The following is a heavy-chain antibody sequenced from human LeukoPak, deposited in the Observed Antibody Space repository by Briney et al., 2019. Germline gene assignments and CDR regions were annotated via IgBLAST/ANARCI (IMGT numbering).Heavy chain of an antibody. D-gene: IGHD2-8*02. CDR3: ASDVASHWSPRGRPTLGDPFDY. CDR1: GFTFSSYA. Sequence: GRSLRLSCAASGFTFSSYAMHWVRQAPGKGLEWVAVISYDGSNKYYADSVKGRSTISRDNSKNTPYLQMNSLRSEDTAVYYCASDVASHWSPRGRPTLGDPFDYWGQGTLVTVSS. CDR2: ISYDGSNK. V-gene: IGHV3-30-3*01. J-gene: IGHJ4*02.